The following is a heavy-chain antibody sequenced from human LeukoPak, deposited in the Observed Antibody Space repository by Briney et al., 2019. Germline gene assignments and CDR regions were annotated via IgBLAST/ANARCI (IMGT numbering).Heavy chain of an antibody. Sequence: SETLSLTCAVSGGSMISYYWSWIRLPPGKGLEWIGNICYSGSTSYNPSLKSRVTISVDASKNRFSLKVSSVTAADTAVYHCARLNPFYHGSGSYEFDYWGQGALVTVSS. CDR1: GGSMISYY. J-gene: IGHJ4*02. CDR3: ARLNPFYHGSGSYEFDY. CDR2: ICYSGST. D-gene: IGHD3-10*01. V-gene: IGHV4-59*01.